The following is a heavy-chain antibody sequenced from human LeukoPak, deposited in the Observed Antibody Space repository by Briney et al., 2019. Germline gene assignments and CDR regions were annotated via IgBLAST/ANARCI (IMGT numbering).Heavy chain of an antibody. D-gene: IGHD5-18*01. J-gene: IGHJ4*02. CDR3: ARGAWDTAMVTFDY. Sequence: GSLRLSCAASGFTFSSYSMNWVRQAPGKGLEWVSSISSDSSYIYYVDSVKGRFTISRDNAKNSLYLQVNSLRVEDTAVYYCARGAWDTAMVTFDYWGQGTLVTVSS. V-gene: IGHV3-21*01. CDR1: GFTFSSYS. CDR2: ISSDSSYI.